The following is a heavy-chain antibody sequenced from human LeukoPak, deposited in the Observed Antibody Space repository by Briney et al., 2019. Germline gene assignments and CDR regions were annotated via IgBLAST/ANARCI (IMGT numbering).Heavy chain of an antibody. J-gene: IGHJ6*03. Sequence: WGSLRLSCAVSGFTLSNYSMIWVRQAPGKGLEWISYISGSGFTIHYADSVKGRFTISRDNAKNSLYLQMNSLRAEDTAVYYCARGVPMTSYYYYYMDVWGKGTTVNVSS. D-gene: IGHD3-22*01. CDR2: ISGSGFTI. CDR1: GFTLSNYS. V-gene: IGHV3-48*01. CDR3: ARGVPMTSYYYYYMDV.